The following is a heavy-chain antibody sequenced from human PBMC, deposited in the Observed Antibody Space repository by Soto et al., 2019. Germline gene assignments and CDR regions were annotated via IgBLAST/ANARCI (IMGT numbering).Heavy chain of an antibody. D-gene: IGHD2-8*01. CDR2: IYYSGST. V-gene: IGHV4-31*03. CDR3: AREHHCTEGVCYNGKNWLDP. CDR1: GGSISSGGYY. J-gene: IGHJ5*02. Sequence: SETLSLTCTVSGGSISSGGYYWSWIRQHPGKGLEWIGYIYYSGSTYYNPSLKSRVTISVDTSKNQFSLKLSSVTAADTAVYYCAREHHCTEGVCYNGKNWLDPWGQGTLVTVSS.